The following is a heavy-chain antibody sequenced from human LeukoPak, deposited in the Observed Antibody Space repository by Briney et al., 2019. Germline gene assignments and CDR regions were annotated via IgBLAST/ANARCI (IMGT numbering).Heavy chain of an antibody. Sequence: ASVKVSCKASGGTFSSYAISWVRQAPGQGLEWMGGIIPNFGTANYARKFQGRVTITTDESTSTAYMELSSLRSEDTAVYYCARVREGGDTTRVTPFDYWGQGTLVTVSS. D-gene: IGHD3-10*01. V-gene: IGHV1-69*05. CDR1: GGTFSSYA. J-gene: IGHJ4*02. CDR3: ARVREGGDTTRVTPFDY. CDR2: IIPNFGTA.